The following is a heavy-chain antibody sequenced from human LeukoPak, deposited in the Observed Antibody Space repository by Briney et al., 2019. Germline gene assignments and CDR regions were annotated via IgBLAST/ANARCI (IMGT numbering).Heavy chain of an antibody. J-gene: IGHJ4*02. V-gene: IGHV2-70*11. CDR1: GFSLSTSAMC. Sequence: ESGPTLLNPTQTLRLTCTVSGFSLSTSAMCVSWIRQPPGKALEWLARIDWDDDKYYSTSLKTRLTISKDTSKNQVVLTMTNMDPVDTATYYCARQRMTTVTTLPFDSWGQGILVTVSS. CDR2: IDWDDDK. D-gene: IGHD4-17*01. CDR3: ARQRMTTVTTLPFDS.